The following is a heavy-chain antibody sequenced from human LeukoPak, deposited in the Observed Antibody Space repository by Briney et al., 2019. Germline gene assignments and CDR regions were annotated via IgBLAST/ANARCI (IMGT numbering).Heavy chain of an antibody. Sequence: SETLSLTCTVSGGSISTYIWSWIRQPPGKGLEWIGSIYHSGSTYYNPSLKSRVTISVDTSKNQFSLKLSSVTAADTALFYCARGLYCSGGSCYIAFDIWGQGTMVTVSS. CDR3: ARGLYCSGGSCYIAFDI. J-gene: IGHJ3*02. CDR1: GGSISTYI. CDR2: IYHSGST. V-gene: IGHV4-38-2*02. D-gene: IGHD2-15*01.